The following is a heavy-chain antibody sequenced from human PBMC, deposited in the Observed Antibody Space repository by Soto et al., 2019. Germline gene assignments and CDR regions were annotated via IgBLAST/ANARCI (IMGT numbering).Heavy chain of an antibody. CDR3: ARDGSTWNYYDSSGYYRFDY. J-gene: IGHJ4*02. Sequence: ASVKVSCKASGYTFTSYGISWVRQAPGQGLEWMGWISAYNGNTNYAQKLQGRVTMTTDTSTSTAYMELRSLRSDDTAVYYCARDGSTWNYYDSSGYYRFDYWGQGTLVTVS. D-gene: IGHD3-22*01. V-gene: IGHV1-18*04. CDR2: ISAYNGNT. CDR1: GYTFTSYG.